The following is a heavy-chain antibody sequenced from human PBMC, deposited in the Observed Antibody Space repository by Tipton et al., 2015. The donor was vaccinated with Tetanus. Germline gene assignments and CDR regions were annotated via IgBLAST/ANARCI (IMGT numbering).Heavy chain of an antibody. Sequence: SGFTFSSYAMGWVRQAPGKGLEWVSVIYSGGSSTYYADSVKGRFTISRDNSKNTLYLQMNSLRAEDTAVYYCAKDGGYCSSTSCYGSGYFDYWGQGTLVTVSS. CDR2: IYSGGSST. D-gene: IGHD2-2*01. J-gene: IGHJ4*02. V-gene: IGHV3-23*03. CDR3: AKDGGYCSSTSCYGSGYFDY. CDR1: GFTFSSYA.